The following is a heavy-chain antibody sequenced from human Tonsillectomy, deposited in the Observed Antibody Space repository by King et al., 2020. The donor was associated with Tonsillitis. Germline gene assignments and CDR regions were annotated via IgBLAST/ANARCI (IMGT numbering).Heavy chain of an antibody. CDR2: INPNSGGT. CDR1: GYTFTGYY. J-gene: IGHJ4*02. D-gene: IGHD6-19*01. V-gene: IGHV1-2*02. CDR3: ARLGQWLDITPGAGY. Sequence: VQLVESGAEVKKPGASVKVSCKASGYTFTGYYMHWVRQAPGQGLEWMGWINPNSGGTNYAQKFQGRVTMTRDTSINTAYMELSRLRSDDTAVYYCARLGQWLDITPGAGYWGQGTLVTVSS.